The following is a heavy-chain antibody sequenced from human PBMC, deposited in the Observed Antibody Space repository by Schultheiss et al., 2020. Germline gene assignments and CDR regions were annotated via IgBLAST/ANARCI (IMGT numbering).Heavy chain of an antibody. J-gene: IGHJ6*02. D-gene: IGHD3-10*01. Sequence: SQTLSLTCSVSGASISSSSYFWGWIRQPPGRGLEWIATISYSGSTYYNPSLKSRVTISVDTSKNQFSLKLSSVTAADTAVYYCARRKAYYGSGRVYYYGMDVWGQGTTVTVSS. CDR2: ISYSGST. V-gene: IGHV4-39*07. CDR1: GASISSSSYF. CDR3: ARRKAYYGSGRVYYYGMDV.